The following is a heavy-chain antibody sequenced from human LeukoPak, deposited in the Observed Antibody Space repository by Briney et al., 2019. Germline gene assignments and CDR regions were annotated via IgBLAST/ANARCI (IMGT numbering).Heavy chain of an antibody. Sequence: GSLRLSSAASGFTFNNYWMHWVRQAPGKGLVWVSLINADGSSTSYADSVKGRFTISRDNAKNTLYLQMNSLRAEDTAVYYCARDKGYDVDYWGQGTLVTVSS. J-gene: IGHJ4*02. CDR3: ARDKGYDVDY. CDR1: GFTFNNYW. CDR2: INADGSST. D-gene: IGHD5-12*01. V-gene: IGHV3-74*01.